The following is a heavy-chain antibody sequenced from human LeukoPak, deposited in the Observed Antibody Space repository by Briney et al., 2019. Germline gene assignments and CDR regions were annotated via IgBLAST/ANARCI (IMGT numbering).Heavy chain of an antibody. Sequence: ASVKVSCKASGYTFTAYYMHWVRQAPGQGLEWMGWINPNSGGTKYAQKFQGRVTMTRDTSIGTVYVELSRLRSDDTAVYYCARDSIAARQLSYWGQGTLVTVSS. D-gene: IGHD6-6*01. CDR2: INPNSGGT. J-gene: IGHJ4*02. CDR1: GYTFTAYY. CDR3: ARDSIAARQLSY. V-gene: IGHV1-2*02.